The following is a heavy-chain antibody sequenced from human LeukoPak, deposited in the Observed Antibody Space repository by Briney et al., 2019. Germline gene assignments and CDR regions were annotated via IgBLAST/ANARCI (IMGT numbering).Heavy chain of an antibody. V-gene: IGHV4-4*07. D-gene: IGHD3-9*01. CDR3: ARLDFDWLSTNFDY. CDR2: IYTSGST. J-gene: IGHJ4*02. CDR1: GGSISSYY. Sequence: PSETLSLTCTVSGGSISSYYWSWIRQPAGKGLEWIGRIYTSGSTNYNPSLKSRVTMSVDTSKNQFSLKLSSVTAADTAVYYCARLDFDWLSTNFDYWGQGTLVTVSS.